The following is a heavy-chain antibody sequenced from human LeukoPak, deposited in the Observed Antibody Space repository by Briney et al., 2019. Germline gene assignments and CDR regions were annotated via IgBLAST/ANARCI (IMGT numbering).Heavy chain of an antibody. CDR1: GGSISSSSYY. D-gene: IGHD2-2*01. CDR3: ARDSRYCNSISCYGRPGYYGLDV. Sequence: SETLSLTCTVSGGSISSSSYYWGWIRQPPGKGLEWIGYISYNGYTNYNPSLKSRVTISVDTSKNQFSLNLSSVTAADTAVYYCARDSRYCNSISCYGRPGYYGLDVWGQGTTVTVSS. V-gene: IGHV4-61*01. CDR2: ISYNGYT. J-gene: IGHJ6*02.